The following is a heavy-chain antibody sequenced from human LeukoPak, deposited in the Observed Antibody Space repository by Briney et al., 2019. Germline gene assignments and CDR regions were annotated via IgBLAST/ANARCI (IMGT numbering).Heavy chain of an antibody. D-gene: IGHD1-26*01. V-gene: IGHV3-23*01. Sequence: GGSLRLSCSASGFSFSSHAMTWVRQAPGKGLEWVSALSGSGDFKYYADSVKGRFTISRDNSRNTLYLQMNSLRAEDTAVYHCAKMSGYRATYPPDYWGQGALVTVSS. CDR1: GFSFSSHA. CDR3: AKMSGYRATYPPDY. CDR2: LSGSGDFK. J-gene: IGHJ4*02.